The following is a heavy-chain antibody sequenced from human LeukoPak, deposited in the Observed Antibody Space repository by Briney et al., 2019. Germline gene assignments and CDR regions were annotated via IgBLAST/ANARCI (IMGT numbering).Heavy chain of an antibody. D-gene: IGHD4-23*01. CDR3: AKYAPPTTVVTRYFDY. CDR1: GFTFINYA. V-gene: IGHV3-23*01. Sequence: GGSLRLSCAASGFTFINYAMAWVRQAPGKGLEWVSVIGRSGGDIQYVDSVKGRFTISRDNSKNTLYLQMNSLRAEDTAVYYCAKYAPPTTVVTRYFDYWGQGTLVTVSS. CDR2: IGRSGGDI. J-gene: IGHJ4*02.